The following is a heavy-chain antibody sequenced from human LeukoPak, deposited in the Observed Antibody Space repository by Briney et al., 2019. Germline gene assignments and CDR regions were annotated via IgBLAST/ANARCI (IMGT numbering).Heavy chain of an antibody. CDR2: IKEDGSEK. D-gene: IGHD3-3*01. CDR3: ANIGDYDFWSGYPSFDY. V-gene: IGHV3-7*03. Sequence: GGSLRLSCAASGFTFSSHWMSWVRQAPGKGLEWVANIKEDGSEKYYVDSVKGRFTISRDNSKNTLYLQMNSLRAEDTAVYYCANIGDYDFWSGYPSFDYWGQGTLVTVSS. CDR1: GFTFSSHW. J-gene: IGHJ4*02.